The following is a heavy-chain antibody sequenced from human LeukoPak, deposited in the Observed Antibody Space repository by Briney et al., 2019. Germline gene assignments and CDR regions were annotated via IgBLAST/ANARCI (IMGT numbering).Heavy chain of an antibody. CDR3: AKDQSSGYDPNAFDI. CDR2: IRYDGSNK. D-gene: IGHD5-12*01. CDR1: GFTFSSYG. V-gene: IGHV3-30*02. Sequence: GGSLRLSCAASGFTFSSYGMHWVRQAPGKGLEWVAFIRYDGSNKYYADSVKGRFTISRDNSKNTLYLQMNSLRAEDTAVYYCAKDQSSGYDPNAFDIWGQGTMVTVSS. J-gene: IGHJ3*02.